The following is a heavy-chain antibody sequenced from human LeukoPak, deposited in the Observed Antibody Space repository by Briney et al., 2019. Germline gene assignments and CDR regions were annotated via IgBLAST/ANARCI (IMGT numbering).Heavy chain of an antibody. J-gene: IGHJ4*02. D-gene: IGHD6-19*01. CDR3: AREKPSIGVAGISSYDY. Sequence: GASVKVSCKASGYNFANYGISWVRQAPGQGLEWVGWIGSRSHGGYTNFAQKFKGRITMTTDTSTNTAYMELRSLRSDDTAMYYCAREKPSIGVAGISSYDYWGQGTLVTVSS. V-gene: IGHV1-18*01. CDR1: GYNFANYG. CDR2: IGSRSHGGYT.